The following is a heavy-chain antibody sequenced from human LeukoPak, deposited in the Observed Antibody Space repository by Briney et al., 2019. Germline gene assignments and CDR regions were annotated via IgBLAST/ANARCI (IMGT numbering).Heavy chain of an antibody. D-gene: IGHD6-13*01. V-gene: IGHV4-61*01. CDR2: IYYSGST. CDR1: GGSVSSGSYY. Sequence: SETLSLTCTVSGGSVSSGSYYWSWIRQPPGKGLEWIGHIYYSGSTNYNPSLKGRVTISVDTSKNQFSLKLSSVTAADTAVYFCARATPIAPDYWGQGTLVTVSS. J-gene: IGHJ4*02. CDR3: ARATPIAPDY.